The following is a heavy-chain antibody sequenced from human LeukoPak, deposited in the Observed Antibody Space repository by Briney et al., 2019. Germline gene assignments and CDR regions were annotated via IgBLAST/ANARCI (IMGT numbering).Heavy chain of an antibody. CDR2: IYYSGST. D-gene: IGHD3-10*01. J-gene: IGHJ4*02. V-gene: IGHV4-31*03. Sequence: SETLSLTCSVSGGSISSGGYYYWSWIRQHPGTGLEWIGYIYYSGSTYYNPSLKSRVTISVVTSKNQFSLKLSSVTAADTAVYYCARGFMVRGVTAFDYWGQGTLVTVSS. CDR3: ARGFMVRGVTAFDY. CDR1: GGSISSGGYYY.